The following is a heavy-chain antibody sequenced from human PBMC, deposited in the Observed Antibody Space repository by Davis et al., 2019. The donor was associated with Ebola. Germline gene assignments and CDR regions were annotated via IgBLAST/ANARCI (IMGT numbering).Heavy chain of an antibody. CDR3: ARIPKYYDFWSGYYYYYYYGMDV. D-gene: IGHD3-3*01. CDR2: IDWDDDK. CDR1: GFSLSTSGMC. Sequence: SGPTLVKPTQTLTLTCTFSGFSLSTSGMCVSWIRQPPGKALEWLARIDWDDDKYYSTSLKTRLTISKDTSKNQVVLTMTNMDPVDTATYYCARIPKYYDFWSGYYYYYYYGMDVWGQGTTVTVSS. V-gene: IGHV2-70*11. J-gene: IGHJ6*02.